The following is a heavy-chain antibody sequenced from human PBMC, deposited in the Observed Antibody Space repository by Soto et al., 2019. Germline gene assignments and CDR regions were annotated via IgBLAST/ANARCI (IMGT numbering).Heavy chain of an antibody. D-gene: IGHD3-3*01. CDR1: AFTFSSSW. CDR3: GRGALERYWFDP. V-gene: IGHV3-74*01. Sequence: EGQLVESGGALVQPGGSLRLSCAASAFTFSSSWMHWVRQAPGEGLVWISRIKYDGSTTNYAASVQGRFTISRDNADNMMYLQMNSLLADDTAVYYCGRGALERYWFDPWGQGTLVTVYS. J-gene: IGHJ5*02. CDR2: IKYDGSTT.